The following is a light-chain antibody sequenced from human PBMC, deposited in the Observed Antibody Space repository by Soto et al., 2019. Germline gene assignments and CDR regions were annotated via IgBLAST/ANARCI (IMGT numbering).Light chain of an antibody. Sequence: EVLMTQSPATLSVSPGERATLSCRASQSVSSSYLAWYQQKPGQAPRLLIYGASSRATGIPDRFSGSGSGTDLTLTISRLEPEDVVVYYCQQYGSSPWTFGQGTKVDIK. J-gene: IGKJ1*01. CDR1: QSVSSSY. CDR2: GAS. CDR3: QQYGSSPWT. V-gene: IGKV3-20*01.